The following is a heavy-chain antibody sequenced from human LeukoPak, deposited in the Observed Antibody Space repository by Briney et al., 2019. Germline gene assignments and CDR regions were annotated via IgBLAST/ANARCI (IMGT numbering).Heavy chain of an antibody. V-gene: IGHV3-23*01. CDR1: GFTFSSYA. Sequence: EPGGSLRLSCAASGFTFSSYAMSWVRQAPGKGLEWVSAISGSGGSTYYADSVKGRFTISRDNSKNTLYLQMNSLRAEDTAVYYCAKVGHGDYDFDYWGQGTLVTVSS. CDR2: ISGSGGST. J-gene: IGHJ4*02. D-gene: IGHD4-17*01. CDR3: AKVGHGDYDFDY.